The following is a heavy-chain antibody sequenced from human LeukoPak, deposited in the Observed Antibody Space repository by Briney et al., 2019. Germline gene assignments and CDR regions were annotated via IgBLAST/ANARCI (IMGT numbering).Heavy chain of an antibody. CDR3: ANEHDIVVVTAPPYGMDV. CDR1: GFTFSSYA. CDR2: ISGSGGST. Sequence: PGGSLRLSCAASGFTFSSYAMSWVRQAPGKGLEWVSAISGSGGSTYYADSVKGRFTISRDNSKNTLYLQMNSLRAEDTAVYYCANEHDIVVVTAPPYGMDVWGQGPRSPSP. J-gene: IGHJ6*02. V-gene: IGHV3-23*01. D-gene: IGHD2-21*02.